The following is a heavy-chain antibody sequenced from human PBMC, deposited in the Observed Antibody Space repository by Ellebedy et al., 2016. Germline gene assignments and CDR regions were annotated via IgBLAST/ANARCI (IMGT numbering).Heavy chain of an antibody. V-gene: IGHV1-69*13. CDR3: ARVTLDDYGDYNWFDP. Sequence: SVKVSCXASGGTFSSYAISWVRQAPGQGLEWMGGIIPIFGTANYAQKFQGRVTITADESTSTAYMELSSLRSEDTAVYYCARVTLDDYGDYNWFDPWGQGTLVTVSS. D-gene: IGHD4-17*01. J-gene: IGHJ5*02. CDR1: GGTFSSYA. CDR2: IIPIFGTA.